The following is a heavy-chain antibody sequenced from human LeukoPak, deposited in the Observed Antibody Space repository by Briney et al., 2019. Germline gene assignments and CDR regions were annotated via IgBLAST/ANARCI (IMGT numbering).Heavy chain of an antibody. CDR2: FDPEDGET. D-gene: IGHD6-19*01. CDR3: ATYSLASTSTGFDY. J-gene: IGHJ4*02. CDR1: GYTLTELS. V-gene: IGHV1-24*01. Sequence: ASVKVSCKVSGYTLTELSMHWVRQAPGKGLEWMGGFDPEDGETIYAQKFQGRVTMTEDTSTDTAYMELSSLRSGDTAVYYCATYSLASTSTGFDYWGQGTLVTVSS.